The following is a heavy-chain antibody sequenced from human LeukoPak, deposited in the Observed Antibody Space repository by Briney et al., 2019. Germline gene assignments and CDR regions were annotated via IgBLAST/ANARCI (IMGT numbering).Heavy chain of an antibody. V-gene: IGHV5-51*01. Sequence: GESLKISCKASGYSFTSYWSGWVRQMPGKGLEWMGIIYPDDSDTKYSPSFQGQVTISADKSISTAYLQWSSLKASDTAMYYCARRGYCSGGSCFWYFDLWGRGTLVTVSS. CDR1: GYSFTSYW. D-gene: IGHD2-15*01. CDR3: ARRGYCSGGSCFWYFDL. J-gene: IGHJ2*01. CDR2: IYPDDSDT.